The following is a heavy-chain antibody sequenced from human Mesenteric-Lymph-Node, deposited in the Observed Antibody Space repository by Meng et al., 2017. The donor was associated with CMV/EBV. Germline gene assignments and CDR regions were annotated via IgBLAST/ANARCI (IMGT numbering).Heavy chain of an antibody. CDR2: IYYSGST. V-gene: IGHV4-59*01. J-gene: IGHJ6*02. Sequence: GSLRLSCTVSGGSISSYYWSWIRQPPGKGLEWIGYIYYSGSTNYNPSLKSRVTMSVDTSKNQFSLKLSSVTAADTAVYYCARNGPYYYYGMDVWGQGTTVTVSS. CDR3: ARNGPYYYYGMDV. CDR1: GGSISSYY.